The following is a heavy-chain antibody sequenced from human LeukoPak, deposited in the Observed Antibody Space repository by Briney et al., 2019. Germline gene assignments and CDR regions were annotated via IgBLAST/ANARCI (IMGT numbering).Heavy chain of an antibody. CDR2: ISGSGGST. CDR3: AKVQQLINWFDP. V-gene: IGHV3-23*01. J-gene: IGHJ5*02. D-gene: IGHD6-13*01. Sequence: LTGGSLRLSCAVSGFTFSSYAMSWVRQAPGKGLEWVSAISGSGGSTYYADSVKGRFTISRDNSKNTLYLQMNSLRAEDTAVYYCAKVQQLINWFDPWGQGTLVTVSS. CDR1: GFTFSSYA.